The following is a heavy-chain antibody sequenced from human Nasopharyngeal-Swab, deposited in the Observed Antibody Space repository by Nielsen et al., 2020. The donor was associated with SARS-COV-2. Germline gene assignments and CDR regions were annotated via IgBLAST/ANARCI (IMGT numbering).Heavy chain of an antibody. CDR2: INPRGGST. CDR3: AREDIVGANFDY. D-gene: IGHD1-26*01. Sequence: ASVKVSCKASGYTFTSYGISWVRQAPGQGLEWMGIINPRGGSTSYAQKFQGRVAMTRDTSTSTVYMEVSSLRSEDTAVYYCAREDIVGANFDYWGQGTLVTVSS. V-gene: IGHV1-46*01. CDR1: GYTFTSYG. J-gene: IGHJ4*02.